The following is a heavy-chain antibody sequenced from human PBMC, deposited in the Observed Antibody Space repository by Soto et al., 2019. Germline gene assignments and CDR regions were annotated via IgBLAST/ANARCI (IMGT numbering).Heavy chain of an antibody. V-gene: IGHV1-18*01. CDR1: GYTFTSYG. J-gene: IGHJ5*02. D-gene: IGHD4-17*01. CDR2: SSAYNGNT. CDR3: ATYTGNYGDHGGLFDP. Sequence: QVQLEPSGAEVKKPGASVKVSCKASGYTFTSYGISWVRHAPGQVLEWMGWSSAYNGNTNDAQKLQGRVTMTTDTSTSKAYMELRSLRSDDTAVYYCATYTGNYGDHGGLFDPWGQGTRVTVSS.